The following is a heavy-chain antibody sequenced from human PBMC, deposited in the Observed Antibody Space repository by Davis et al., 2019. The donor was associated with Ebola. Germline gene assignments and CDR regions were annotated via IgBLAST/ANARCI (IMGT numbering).Heavy chain of an antibody. CDR1: GFPLRNYA. Sequence: GESLKISCAASGFPLRNYAMNWVRQAPGKGLEWVSSVSDTGGTKYYADSVKGRFTISRDNAKNTLYLQMNSLRAEDTAVYYCARDRSVMVPYYYYGMDVWGQGTTVTVSS. V-gene: IGHV3-23*01. CDR3: ARDRSVMVPYYYYGMDV. D-gene: IGHD5-18*01. CDR2: VSDTGGTK. J-gene: IGHJ6*02.